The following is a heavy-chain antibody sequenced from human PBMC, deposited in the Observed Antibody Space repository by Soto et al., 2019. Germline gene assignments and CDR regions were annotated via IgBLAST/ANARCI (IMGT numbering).Heavy chain of an antibody. CDR3: ARSSSPAYGMDV. Sequence: PLEALKISCKGSGYSFTSYWISWVRQMPGKGLEGVGGIDPSDSYTNYSPSFQGHVTISADKSISTAYLQWSSLKASDTAVYVCARSSSPAYGMDVWGQGTTVTVSS. CDR2: IDPSDSYT. J-gene: IGHJ6*02. CDR1: GYSFTSYW. V-gene: IGHV5-10-1*01.